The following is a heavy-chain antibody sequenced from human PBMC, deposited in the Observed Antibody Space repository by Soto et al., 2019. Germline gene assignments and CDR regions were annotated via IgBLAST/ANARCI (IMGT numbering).Heavy chain of an antibody. J-gene: IGHJ4*02. CDR2: ISGSGGST. CDR3: AKNGNIVVVPAAPDY. Sequence: PGRSLRLSCAASGFTFSSHAMSWVRQAPGKGLEWISAISGSGGSTYYADSVKGRFTISRDNSKNTLYLQMNSLRAEDTAVYYCAKNGNIVVVPAAPDYWGQGTLVTVSS. V-gene: IGHV3-23*01. CDR1: GFTFSSHA. D-gene: IGHD2-2*01.